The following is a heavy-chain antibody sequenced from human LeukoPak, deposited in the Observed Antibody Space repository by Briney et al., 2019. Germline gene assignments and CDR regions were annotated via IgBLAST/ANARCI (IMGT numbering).Heavy chain of an antibody. Sequence: QPGRSLRLSCAASGFTFSSYAMHWVRQAPGKGLEWVAVISYDGSNKYYADSVKGRFIISRDNSKNTLYLQMNSLRAEDTAVYYCARGGITGATLDYWGQGTLVTVSS. CDR3: ARGGITGATLDY. D-gene: IGHD1-20*01. CDR1: GFTFSSYA. J-gene: IGHJ4*02. CDR2: ISYDGSNK. V-gene: IGHV3-30-3*01.